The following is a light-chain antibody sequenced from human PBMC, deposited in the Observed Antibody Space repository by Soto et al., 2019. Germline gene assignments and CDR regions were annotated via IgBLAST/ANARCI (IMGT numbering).Light chain of an antibody. V-gene: IGKV3-20*01. CDR2: GAS. Sequence: EIVLTQSPGTLSLSPGERATLSCRASQSVSSSYLAWYQQKPGQAPRLLIYGASSRATGIPHRFSGSGSGTDFTLTISSLEPEDFAVYYGQQYGSSPPLTFGGGIKVESK. CDR3: QQYGSSPPLT. CDR1: QSVSSSY. J-gene: IGKJ4*01.